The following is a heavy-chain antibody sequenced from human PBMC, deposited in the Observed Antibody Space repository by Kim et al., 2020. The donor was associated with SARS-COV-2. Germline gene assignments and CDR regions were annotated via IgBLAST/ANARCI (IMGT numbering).Heavy chain of an antibody. J-gene: IGHJ4*02. Sequence: PSLKSRVTISVDTSKNQFSLKLSSVTAADTAVYYCAGGLNYYDSSGYIDYWGQGTLVTGSS. CDR3: AGGLNYYDSSGYIDY. D-gene: IGHD3-22*01. V-gene: IGHV4-59*09.